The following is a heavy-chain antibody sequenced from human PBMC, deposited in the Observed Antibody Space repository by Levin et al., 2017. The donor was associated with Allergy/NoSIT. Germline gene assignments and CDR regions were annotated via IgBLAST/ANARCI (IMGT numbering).Heavy chain of an antibody. CDR3: ASFTGFDFYFES. CDR1: GFTFSRYW. D-gene: IGHD3-9*01. V-gene: IGHV3-7*02. CDR2: IKQDGSEK. Sequence: ETLSLTCAASGFTFSRYWMSWVRQTPGKGLEWVANIKQDGSEKFYGDSVKGRFTISRDNAKNSLYLQMSSLRAEDTAVYYCASFTGFDFYFESWGQGTLVTVSS. J-gene: IGHJ4*02.